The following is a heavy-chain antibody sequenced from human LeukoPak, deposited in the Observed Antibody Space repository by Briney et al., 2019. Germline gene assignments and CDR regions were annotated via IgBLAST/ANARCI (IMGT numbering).Heavy chain of an antibody. CDR2: ISGSGGST. J-gene: IGHJ4*02. D-gene: IGHD4-17*01. Sequence: GGSLRLSCAASGFTFSSYAMSWVRQAPGKGLEWVSAISGSGGSTYYADSVKGRFTISRDNSKNTLYLQMNSLRAEDTAVYYCAKPSTWGATVTTYFFDFWGQGNLVSVSS. V-gene: IGHV3-23*01. CDR3: AKPSTWGATVTTYFFDF. CDR1: GFTFSSYA.